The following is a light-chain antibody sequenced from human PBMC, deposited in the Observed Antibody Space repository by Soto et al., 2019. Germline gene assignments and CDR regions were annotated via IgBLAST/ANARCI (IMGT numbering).Light chain of an antibody. CDR3: QQAHSFPRL. V-gene: IGKV1-12*01. Sequence: DIQMTQSPSSVSASVGDRVTITCRASQGISSWVAWYQQKPGKAPKLRIYAASSEQSAVPSRFSGTRAGTDYNLTISSLQPEDFAPSYCQQAHSFPRLFGGGTKVEIK. CDR1: QGISSW. J-gene: IGKJ4*01. CDR2: AAS.